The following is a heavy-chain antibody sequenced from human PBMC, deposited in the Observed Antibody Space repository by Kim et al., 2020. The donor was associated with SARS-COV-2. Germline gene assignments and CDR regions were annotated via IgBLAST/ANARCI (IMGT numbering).Heavy chain of an antibody. CDR1: GDSVSSNSAT. CDR2: TYYRSKWFY. CDR3: ARRTPAGTARGFDP. V-gene: IGHV6-1*01. D-gene: IGHD1-7*01. Sequence: SQTLSLTCAISGDSVSSNSATWNWIWQSPSRGLEWLGRTYYRSKWFYDYAVSVKSRITINPDTSKNQFSLQLSSVTPDDSAVYYCARRTPAGTARGFDPWGQGTLVTVSS. J-gene: IGHJ5*02.